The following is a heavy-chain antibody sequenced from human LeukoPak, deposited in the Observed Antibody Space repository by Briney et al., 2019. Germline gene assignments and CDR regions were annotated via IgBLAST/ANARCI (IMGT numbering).Heavy chain of an antibody. D-gene: IGHD3-3*01. V-gene: IGHV3-11*01. CDR3: ARGDFWSGYWYFDL. CDR1: GFTFSDYY. J-gene: IGHJ2*01. CDR2: ITSSDSTI. Sequence: GGSLRLSCAASGFTFSDYYMSWIRQAPGKGLEWVSYITSSDSTIYYADSVKGRFTISRDNAKNSLYLQMHSLRAEDTAVYYCARGDFWSGYWYFDLWGRGTLSLSPQ.